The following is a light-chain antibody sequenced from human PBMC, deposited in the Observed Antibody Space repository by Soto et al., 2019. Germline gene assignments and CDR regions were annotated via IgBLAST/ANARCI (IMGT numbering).Light chain of an antibody. V-gene: IGKV1-9*01. Sequence: DIHLTQSPSFLSASEGDRVTITCRASQGIANYLAWFQQKPGKAPKLLIDSASTLQSGVPSRFSGSGVGTEFTLTITSLQPEDSATYYCQQLSIYPLTFVPGTRVDIK. CDR1: QGIANY. J-gene: IGKJ3*01. CDR2: SAS. CDR3: QQLSIYPLT.